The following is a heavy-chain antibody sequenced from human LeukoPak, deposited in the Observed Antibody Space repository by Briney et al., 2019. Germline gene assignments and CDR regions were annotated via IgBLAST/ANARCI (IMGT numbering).Heavy chain of an antibody. D-gene: IGHD3-22*01. CDR2: INHSGST. V-gene: IGHV4-34*01. CDR1: GGSFSGYY. CDR3: ASTGDSSGYRFDY. Sequence: EPSETPSLTCAVYGGSFSGYYWSWIRQPPGKGLEWIGEINHSGSTNYNPSLKSRVTISVDTSKNQFSLKLSSVTAADTAVYYCASTGDSSGYRFDYWGQGTLVTVSS. J-gene: IGHJ4*02.